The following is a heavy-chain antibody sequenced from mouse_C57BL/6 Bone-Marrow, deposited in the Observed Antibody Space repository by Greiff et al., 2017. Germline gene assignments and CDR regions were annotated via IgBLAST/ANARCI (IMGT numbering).Heavy chain of an antibody. D-gene: IGHD3-3*01. CDR2: IDPSDSYT. V-gene: IGHV1-59*01. J-gene: IGHJ2*01. CDR1: GYTFTSYW. CDR3: ARRAWDYFDY. Sequence: QVQLKQPGAELVRPGTSVKLSCKASGYTFTSYWMHWVKQRPGQGLEWIGVIDPSDSYTNYNQKFKGKATLTVDTSSSTAYMQISSLTSEDSAVYYCARRAWDYFDYWGQGTTLTVSS.